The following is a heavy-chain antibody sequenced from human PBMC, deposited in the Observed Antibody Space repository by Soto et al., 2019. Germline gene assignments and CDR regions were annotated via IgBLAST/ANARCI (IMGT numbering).Heavy chain of an antibody. CDR3: ARERRGLDY. Sequence: QVQLVESGGGVVQPGRSLRLSCAASGFTFSSYGMHWVRQAPGKGLEWVAVIWYDGSNKYYADSVKGRFTISRDNSKNTLYLQMNSLRAEDTAVYYSARERRGLDYWGQGTLVTVSS. V-gene: IGHV3-33*01. J-gene: IGHJ4*02. CDR2: IWYDGSNK. CDR1: GFTFSSYG.